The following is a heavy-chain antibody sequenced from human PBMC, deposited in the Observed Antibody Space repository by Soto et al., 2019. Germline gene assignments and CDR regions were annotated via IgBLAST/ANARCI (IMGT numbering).Heavy chain of an antibody. V-gene: IGHV1-69*01. CDR3: ARTYYYGSGRVPYYYYGMDV. CDR2: IIPIFGTA. CDR1: GGTFSSYA. Sequence: QVQLVQSGAEVKKPGSSVKVSCKASGGTFSSYAISWVRQAPGQGLEWMGGIIPIFGTANYAQKFQGRVTITADESTSTAYMELSSLRSEDTAVYYCARTYYYGSGRVPYYYYGMDVWGQGTTVTVSS. D-gene: IGHD3-10*01. J-gene: IGHJ6*02.